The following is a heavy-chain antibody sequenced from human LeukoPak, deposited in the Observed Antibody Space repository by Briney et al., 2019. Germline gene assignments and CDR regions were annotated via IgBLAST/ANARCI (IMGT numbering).Heavy chain of an antibody. V-gene: IGHV1-46*01. CDR1: GYTFTKYY. J-gene: IGHJ5*02. CDR3: ARVHDYGDPGSSWFDP. D-gene: IGHD4-17*01. Sequence: ASVEVSCKASGYTFTKYYIHWVRQAPGQGLEWVGIINPNGGSTSYAQKFQGRATVTRDTSTSTVYMELSSLRSEDTAMYYCARVHDYGDPGSSWFDPWGQGTLVIVSS. CDR2: INPNGGST.